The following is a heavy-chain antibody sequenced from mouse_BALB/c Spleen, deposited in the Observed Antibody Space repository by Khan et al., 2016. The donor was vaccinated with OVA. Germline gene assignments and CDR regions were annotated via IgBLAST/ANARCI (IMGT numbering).Heavy chain of an antibody. D-gene: IGHD2-14*01. CDR2: IWSGGST. J-gene: IGHJ3*01. CDR3: ARLGRYDAY. CDR1: GFSLTSFG. Sequence: QVQLKQSGPGLVQPSQSLSITCTGSGFSLTSFGVHWVRQSPGKGLEWLGVIWSGGSTDYNDAFISRLSISKDNSKSQVFFKMNSLQANDTAIYYCARLGRYDAYWGQGTLVTVSA. V-gene: IGHV2-2*02.